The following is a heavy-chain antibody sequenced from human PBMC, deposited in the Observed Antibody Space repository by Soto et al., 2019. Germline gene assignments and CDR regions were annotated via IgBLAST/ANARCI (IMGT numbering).Heavy chain of an antibody. Sequence: SETLSLTCTVSGGSISSYYWSWIRQPPGKGLEWIGYIYYSGSTNYNPSLKSRVTISVDTSKNQFSLKLSSVTAADTAVYYCARDQGNYYGSGSYYNLGWFDPWGQGTLVTVSS. CDR1: GGSISSYY. CDR3: ARDQGNYYGSGSYYNLGWFDP. D-gene: IGHD3-10*01. J-gene: IGHJ5*02. CDR2: IYYSGST. V-gene: IGHV4-59*01.